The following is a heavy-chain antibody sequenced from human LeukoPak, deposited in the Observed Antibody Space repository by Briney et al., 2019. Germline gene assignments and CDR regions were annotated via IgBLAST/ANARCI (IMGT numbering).Heavy chain of an antibody. CDR2: ISSRGDTI. Sequence: PGGSLRLSCTASGFSFSDNFMGWMRQAPGKGLEWVSYISSRGDTIHYSDAVKGRFSISRDNSKKSLYLQMNRLRIDDTAVYYCARGGYGWTFHHWGQGTLVSVSS. D-gene: IGHD5-18*01. V-gene: IGHV3-11*01. CDR1: GFSFSDNF. CDR3: ARGGYGWTFHH. J-gene: IGHJ1*01.